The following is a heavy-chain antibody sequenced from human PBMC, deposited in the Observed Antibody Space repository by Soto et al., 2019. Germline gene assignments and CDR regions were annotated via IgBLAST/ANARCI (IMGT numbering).Heavy chain of an antibody. D-gene: IGHD3-10*01. V-gene: IGHV3-23*01. J-gene: IGHJ4*02. CDR3: ARASGESYPGSRVFVS. Sequence: GGSLRLSCAASGFTFSSNAMSWVRQAPGKGLEWVSVITNTGGDTLYADSVKGRFTMSRDNSKNILYLQMNSLRAEDTAMYFCARASGESYPGSRVFVSWGQGTRVTVSS. CDR2: ITNTGGDT. CDR1: GFTFSSNA.